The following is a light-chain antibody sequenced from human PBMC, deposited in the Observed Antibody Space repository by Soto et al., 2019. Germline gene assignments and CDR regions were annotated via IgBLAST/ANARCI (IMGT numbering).Light chain of an antibody. CDR2: EVS. Sequence: QSALTQPPSASGSPGQSVTISCTGTSSDVGGYNYVSWYQQHPGKAPKLMIYEVSKRPSGVPDRFSGSKSGNTASLTVSGLQAEYDADYYCRSYAVRYLLSVFGTGPAHTV. CDR3: RSYAVRYLLSV. J-gene: IGLJ1*01. V-gene: IGLV2-8*01. CDR1: SSDVGGYNY.